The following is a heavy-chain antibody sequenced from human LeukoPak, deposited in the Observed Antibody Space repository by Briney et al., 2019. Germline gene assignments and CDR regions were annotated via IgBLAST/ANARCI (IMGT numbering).Heavy chain of an antibody. J-gene: IGHJ5*02. CDR3: ARARKSGGITMIRGVKDRGWFDP. V-gene: IGHV3-23*01. CDR2: ISGSGGST. D-gene: IGHD3-10*01. Sequence: GGSLRLSCAASGFTFSSYAMSWVRQAPGKGLEWVSAISGSGGSTYYADSVKGRFTISRDNSKNTLYLQMNSLRAEDTAVYYCARARKSGGITMIRGVKDRGWFDPWGQGTLVTVSS. CDR1: GFTFSSYA.